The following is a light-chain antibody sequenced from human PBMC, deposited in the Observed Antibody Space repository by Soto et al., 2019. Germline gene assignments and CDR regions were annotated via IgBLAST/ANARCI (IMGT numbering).Light chain of an antibody. CDR3: SSYTSSGTLV. Sequence: QSALTQPASVSGSPGQSITISCTGTSNDVGGYKFVSWYQQHPGKAPKLMIYEVSNRPSGVSNRFSGSKSGYMVSLTISGLQAEDEAAYYCSSYTSSGTLVFGAGTKVTVL. J-gene: IGLJ1*01. V-gene: IGLV2-14*01. CDR1: SNDVGGYKF. CDR2: EVS.